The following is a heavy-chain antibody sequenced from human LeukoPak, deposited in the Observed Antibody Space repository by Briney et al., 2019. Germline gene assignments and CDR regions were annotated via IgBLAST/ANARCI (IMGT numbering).Heavy chain of an antibody. CDR2: IYPGGSET. D-gene: IGHD5-24*01. J-gene: IGHJ4*02. V-gene: IGHV5-51*01. CDR3: ARGSRDGYNQNFDH. Sequence: GESLKISCKGLGYDFSTYWNAGVRQTPWKVLECLGIIYPGGSETRYDPSFQGQVTIPADRSTSTAYLQWSSLRASDTAMYYCARGSRDGYNQNFDHWGQGTLVTVSS. CDR1: GYDFSTYW.